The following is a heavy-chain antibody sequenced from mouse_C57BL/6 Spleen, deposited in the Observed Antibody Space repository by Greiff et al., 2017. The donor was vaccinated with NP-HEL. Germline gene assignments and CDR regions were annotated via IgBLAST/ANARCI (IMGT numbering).Heavy chain of an antibody. CDR3: ARASSGYPLDY. V-gene: IGHV1-59*01. Sequence: LQQPGAELVRPGTSVKLSCKASGYTFTSYWMHWVKQRPGQGLEWIGVIDPSDSYTNYNQKFKGKATLTVDTSSSTAYMQLSSLTSEDSAVYYCARASSGYPLDYWGQGTTLTVSS. D-gene: IGHD3-2*02. J-gene: IGHJ2*01. CDR2: IDPSDSYT. CDR1: GYTFTSYW.